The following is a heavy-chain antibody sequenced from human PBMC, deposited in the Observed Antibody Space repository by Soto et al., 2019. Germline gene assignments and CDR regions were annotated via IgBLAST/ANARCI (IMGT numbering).Heavy chain of an antibody. CDR2: ISYDGSNK. D-gene: IGHD1-26*01. J-gene: IGHJ4*02. CDR1: GFTFSSYA. V-gene: IGHV3-30-3*01. CDR3: ARAGGWELLYYFDY. Sequence: GGSLRLSCAASGFTFSSYAMHWVRQAPGKGLEWVAVISYDGSNKYYADSVKGRFTISRDNSKNTLYLQMNSLRAEDTAVYYCARAGGWELLYYFDYWGQGTLVTVSS.